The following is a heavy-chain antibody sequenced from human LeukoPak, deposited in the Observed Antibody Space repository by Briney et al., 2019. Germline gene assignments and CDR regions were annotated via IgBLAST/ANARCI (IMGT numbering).Heavy chain of an antibody. Sequence: GGSLRLSCAASGFTFSKFWMNWVRQAPGKGLEWVANIKQDGSEKYYVDSVKGRFTISRDNAKNLMYLQMNSLRADDTAVYYCARAQWGFGEWDYFDYWGQGTLVTVSS. CDR2: IKQDGSEK. J-gene: IGHJ4*02. CDR3: ARAQWGFGEWDYFDY. CDR1: GFTFSKFW. D-gene: IGHD3-10*01. V-gene: IGHV3-7*01.